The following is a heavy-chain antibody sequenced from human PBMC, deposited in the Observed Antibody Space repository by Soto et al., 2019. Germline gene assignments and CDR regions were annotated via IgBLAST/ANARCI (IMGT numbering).Heavy chain of an antibody. V-gene: IGHV3-7*01. J-gene: IGHJ4*02. CDR3: ASAKDDSCYY. D-gene: IGHD2-2*01. CDR2: IKHDGSEK. Sequence: EVQLVESGGGLVQPGGSLRLSCAASGFTFSSYWMSWVRQAPGKGLEWVAHIKHDGSEKNNVDCVKDRFTISRDNARNSLYLQMNSRRAEDTAVYNCASAKDDSCYYWGQGTLVTVSS. CDR1: GFTFSSYW.